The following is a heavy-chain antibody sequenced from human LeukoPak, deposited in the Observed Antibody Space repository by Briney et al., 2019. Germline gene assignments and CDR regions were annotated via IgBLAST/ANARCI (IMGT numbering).Heavy chain of an antibody. D-gene: IGHD3-22*01. CDR1: GFTFSSYS. V-gene: IGHV3-48*01. J-gene: IGHJ4*02. Sequence: GGSLRLSCAASGFTFSSYSMNWVRQAPGKGLEWVSYISSSSSTIYYADSVKGRFTISRDNAKNSLYLQMNSLRAGETAVYYCANTYYYDSSNCGWGQGTLVNVSS. CDR3: ANTYYYDSSNCG. CDR2: ISSSSSTI.